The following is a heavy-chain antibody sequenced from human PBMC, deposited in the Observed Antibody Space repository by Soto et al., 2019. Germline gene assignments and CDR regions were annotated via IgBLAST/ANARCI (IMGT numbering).Heavy chain of an antibody. CDR2: TGSGTGPG. D-gene: IGHD2-15*01. CDR1: GGSLSTNP. V-gene: IGHV1-69*08. CDR3: ARRHSGGFFRFFDS. J-gene: IGHJ4*02. Sequence: SVKGSCKASGGSLSTNPISWVRQAPGQGLEWMGRTGSGTGPGNHAQKFQGRLTVTADKSTSTFYMELTKLSSEDTAVYYCARRHSGGFFRFFDSWGQGTLVTVS.